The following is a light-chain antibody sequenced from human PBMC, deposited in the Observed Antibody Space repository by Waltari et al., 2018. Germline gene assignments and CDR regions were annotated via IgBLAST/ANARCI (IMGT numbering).Light chain of an antibody. J-gene: IGLJ3*02. Sequence: QSVLTQPPSESGTPGQRVTISCSGSSSNIGRDTVNWYRQLPGTAPKLLIYGTNHRPSGVPDRCSGSKSGTSASLAISGLQSDDEADYYCAAWDDSLRAWVFGGGTQLTVL. CDR3: AAWDDSLRAWV. CDR1: SSNIGRDT. CDR2: GTN. V-gene: IGLV1-44*01.